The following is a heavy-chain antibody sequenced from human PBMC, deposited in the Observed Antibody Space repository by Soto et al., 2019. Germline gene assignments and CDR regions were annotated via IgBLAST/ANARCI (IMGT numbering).Heavy chain of an antibody. V-gene: IGHV1-3*01. CDR3: ARGPGGPDGPGDY. CDR1: GYTFTSYA. CDR2: INAGNGNT. Sequence: QVQLGQSGAEVKKPGASVKVSCKASGYTFTSYAMQWVRQAPGQRLEWMGWINAGNGNTKYSQKFQGRVTITRDTSASTAYMELSSLRSEDTAVYYCARGPGGPDGPGDYWGQGTLVIVSS. D-gene: IGHD2-15*01. J-gene: IGHJ4*02.